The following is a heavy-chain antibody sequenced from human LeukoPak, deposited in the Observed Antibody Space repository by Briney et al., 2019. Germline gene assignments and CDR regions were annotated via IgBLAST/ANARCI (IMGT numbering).Heavy chain of an antibody. CDR2: LYSAGDI. D-gene: IGHD4/OR15-4a*01. V-gene: IGHV3-53*01. J-gene: IGHJ4*02. CDR3: ARRAGAYSHPYDY. Sequence: QAGGSLRLSCAVSGFTVRTNYMSWVRQAPGKGLEWVSILYSAGDIYYVDSVKGRFTISRDNSRNTLYLQMNSLRVEDSAVYYCARRAGAYSHPYDYWGQGTLVTVSS. CDR1: GFTVRTNY.